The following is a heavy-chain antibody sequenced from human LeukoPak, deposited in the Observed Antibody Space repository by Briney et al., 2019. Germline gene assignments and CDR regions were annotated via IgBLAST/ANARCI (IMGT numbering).Heavy chain of an antibody. Sequence: PGGSLRLSCVASGITVSSNYMSWVRQAPGKGLEWVANIKQDGSKKSYVDSVKGRFTISRDNAKNSLYLQMNSLRAEDTAIYYCTRVGYIDEGIDYWGQGTLVTVSS. CDR2: IKQDGSKK. D-gene: IGHD5-24*01. CDR3: TRVGYIDEGIDY. CDR1: GITVSSNY. J-gene: IGHJ4*02. V-gene: IGHV3-7*04.